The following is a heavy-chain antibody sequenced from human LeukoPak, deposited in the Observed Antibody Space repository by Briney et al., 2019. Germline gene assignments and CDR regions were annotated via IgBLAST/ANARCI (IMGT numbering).Heavy chain of an antibody. CDR3: ARDSPLYGWELPGPPFDY. J-gene: IGHJ4*02. D-gene: IGHD1-26*01. CDR2: ISAYNGNT. V-gene: IGHV1-18*01. CDR1: GYTFTSYG. Sequence: ASVKVSCKASGYTFTSYGISWVRQAPGQGLEWMGWISAYNGNTNYAQKLQGRVTMTADTSTSTAYMELRSLRSDDTAVYYCARDSPLYGWELPGPPFDYWGQGTLVTVSS.